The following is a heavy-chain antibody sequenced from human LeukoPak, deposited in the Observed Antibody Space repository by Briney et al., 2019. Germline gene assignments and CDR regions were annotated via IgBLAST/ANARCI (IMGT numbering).Heavy chain of an antibody. CDR1: GGSISSYY. V-gene: IGHV4-59*01. D-gene: IGHD1-26*01. Sequence: SGTLSLTCTVSGGSISSYYWSWIRQPPGKGLEWIGYIYYSGSTNYNPSLKSRVTISVDTSKNQFSLKLSSVTAADTAVYYCARGGRYSGSYYDYWGQGTLVTVSS. CDR2: IYYSGST. J-gene: IGHJ4*02. CDR3: ARGGRYSGSYYDY.